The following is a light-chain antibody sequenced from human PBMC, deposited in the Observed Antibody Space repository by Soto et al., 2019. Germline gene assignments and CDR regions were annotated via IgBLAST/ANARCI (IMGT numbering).Light chain of an antibody. J-gene: IGKJ1*01. CDR2: GTS. CDR1: QNVTSN. V-gene: IGKV3-15*01. Sequence: MVMTQSPATPSVSPGERVTLSRRTSQNVTSNLAWYQLKPGQTPSLLIYGTSTRAPDIPVRFSGSGSGTEFTLTITTVQSGDSAVYYCQQYDDWGFGPGTKVEIK. CDR3: QQYDDWG.